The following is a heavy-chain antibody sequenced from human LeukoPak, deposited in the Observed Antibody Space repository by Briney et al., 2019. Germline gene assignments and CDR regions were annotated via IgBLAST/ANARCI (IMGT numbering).Heavy chain of an antibody. D-gene: IGHD3-22*01. V-gene: IGHV4-4*02. Sequence: PSETLSLTCAVSGGSISSSNWWSWVRQPPGKGLEWIGEIYHSGSTNYNPSLKSRVTISVDKSKNQFSLKLSSVTAADTAVYYCARVRSNYYDSSGYYYTFPNDAFDIWGQGTMVTASS. J-gene: IGHJ3*02. CDR2: IYHSGST. CDR3: ARVRSNYYDSSGYYYTFPNDAFDI. CDR1: GGSISSSNW.